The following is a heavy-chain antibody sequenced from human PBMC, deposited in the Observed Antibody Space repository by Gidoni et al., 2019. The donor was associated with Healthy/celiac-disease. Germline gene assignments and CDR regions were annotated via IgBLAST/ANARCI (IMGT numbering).Heavy chain of an antibody. D-gene: IGHD1-26*01. CDR3: ARVYLPGAKGSAFDI. V-gene: IGHV1-2*02. J-gene: IGHJ3*02. Sequence: QVQLVQSGAEVKKPGASVKVSCKASGYTFTGYYMHWVRQAPGQGLEWMGWINPNSGGTNYAQKFQGRVTMTRDTSISTAYMELSRLRSDDTAVYYCARVYLPGAKGSAFDIWGQGTMVTVSS. CDR2: INPNSGGT. CDR1: GYTFTGYY.